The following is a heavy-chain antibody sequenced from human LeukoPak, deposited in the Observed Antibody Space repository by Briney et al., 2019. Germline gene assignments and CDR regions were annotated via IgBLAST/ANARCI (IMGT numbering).Heavy chain of an antibody. CDR2: FDPEDGET. CDR3: ATDLSQYYYDSSGYYF. CDR1: GYTLTELS. D-gene: IGHD3-22*01. Sequence: ASVTVSCKVSGYTLTELSMHWVRQAPGKGLEWMGGFDPEDGETIYARKFQGRVTMTEDTSTDTAYMELSSLRSEDTAVYYCATDLSQYYYDSSGYYFWGQGTLVTVSS. V-gene: IGHV1-24*01. J-gene: IGHJ4*02.